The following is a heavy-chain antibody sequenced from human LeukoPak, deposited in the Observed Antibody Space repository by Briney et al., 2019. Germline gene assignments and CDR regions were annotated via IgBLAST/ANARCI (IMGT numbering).Heavy chain of an antibody. V-gene: IGHV3-21*06. CDR1: GFTFSSYS. D-gene: IGHD1-7*01. J-gene: IGHJ3*02. CDR3: ARDTELSPNAFDI. Sequence: GGSLRLSCAASGFTFSSYSMNWVRQAPGKGLEWISSISSTSSYIYYADSVKGRFTISRDNAKNSLYLQMNSLRAEDTAVYYCARDTELSPNAFDIWGQGTMVTVSS. CDR2: ISSTSSYI.